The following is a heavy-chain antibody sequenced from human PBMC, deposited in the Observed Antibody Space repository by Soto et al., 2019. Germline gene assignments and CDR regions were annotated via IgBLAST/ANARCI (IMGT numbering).Heavy chain of an antibody. V-gene: IGHV4-61*01. CDR3: ARQTTVTTLFDY. J-gene: IGHJ4*02. CDR2: IYYSGST. D-gene: IGHD4-17*01. CDR1: GCSVSSGSYY. Sequence: SEALSLTCPVSGCSVSSGSYYWSWIRQPPGKGLEWIGYIYYSGSTNYNPSLKSRVTIPVDTSKNQFSLKLSSVTAADTAVYYCARQTTVTTLFDYWGQGTLVTVSS.